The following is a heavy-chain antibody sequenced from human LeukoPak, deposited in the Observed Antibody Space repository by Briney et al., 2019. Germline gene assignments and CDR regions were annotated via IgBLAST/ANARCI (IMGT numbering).Heavy chain of an antibody. J-gene: IGHJ4*02. D-gene: IGHD3-22*01. CDR2: ISAYNGNT. Sequence: ASVKVSCKASGYTFTNYGISWVRQAPGQGLEWMGWISAYNGNTNYAQKLQGRVTMTTDTSTSTAYMELRSLRSDDTAVYYCARDRVDYYDSSGSIRGYFDYWGQGTLVTVSS. V-gene: IGHV1-18*01. CDR1: GYTFTNYG. CDR3: ARDRVDYYDSSGSIRGYFDY.